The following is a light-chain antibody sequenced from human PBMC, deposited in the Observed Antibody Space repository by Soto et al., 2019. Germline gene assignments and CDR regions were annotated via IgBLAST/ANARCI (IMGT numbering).Light chain of an antibody. CDR3: QQHSTWRLT. Sequence: EIVLTQSPATLSLAPGERATLSCRSSQTVRNNLAWYQPRPGQAPRLLIYEASSRATGIPARFSGSGSGTDFTLTISSLETEDFAVYYCQQHSTWRLTFVGGTKVEIK. J-gene: IGKJ4*01. CDR2: EAS. CDR1: QTVRNN. V-gene: IGKV3-11*01.